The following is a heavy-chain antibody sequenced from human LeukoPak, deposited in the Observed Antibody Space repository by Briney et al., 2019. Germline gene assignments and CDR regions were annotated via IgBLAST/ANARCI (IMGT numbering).Heavy chain of an antibody. CDR3: ARVPGRPADVFDH. D-gene: IGHD2-2*01. Sequence: KTSETLSLTCAVYGGSLSGYSWSWIRQPPGKGLEWIGEINHSGSTNYNPSLKSRVTISADTSKNQFSLKLSAVTAADTAFYYCARVPGRPADVFDHWGQRTLVTVSS. CDR2: INHSGST. V-gene: IGHV4-34*01. CDR1: GGSLSGYS. J-gene: IGHJ4*02.